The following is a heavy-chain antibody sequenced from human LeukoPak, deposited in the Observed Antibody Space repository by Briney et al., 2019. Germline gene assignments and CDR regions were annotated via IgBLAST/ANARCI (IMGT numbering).Heavy chain of an antibody. CDR2: TYYKSKWHS. CDR3: ARGLDTAIAS. V-gene: IGHV6-1*01. D-gene: IGHD5-18*01. J-gene: IGHJ4*02. CDR1: GDSVSNNSAT. Sequence: SQTLSLTCAISGDSVSNNSATWHWIRQSPSRGLEWLGRTYYKSKWHSDYAVSVKGRIILNPDTSKNQFSLLLNSVTPEDTAVYFCARGLDTAIASWGQGTLVTVSS.